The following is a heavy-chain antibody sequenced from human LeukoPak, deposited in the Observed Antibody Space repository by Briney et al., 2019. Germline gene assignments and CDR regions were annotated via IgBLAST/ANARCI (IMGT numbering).Heavy chain of an antibody. CDR2: ISSSSSTI. CDR1: GFTFSSYS. V-gene: IGHV3-48*01. D-gene: IGHD3-22*01. J-gene: IGHJ5*02. CDR3: ARDLGQYYDTSDNWFDP. Sequence: GGSLRLSCAASGFTFSSYSMNWVRQAPGKGLEWVSYISSSSSTIYYADSVKGRFTISRDNAKNSLNLQMNSLRAEDTAVYYCARDLGQYYDTSDNWFDPWGQGTLVTVSS.